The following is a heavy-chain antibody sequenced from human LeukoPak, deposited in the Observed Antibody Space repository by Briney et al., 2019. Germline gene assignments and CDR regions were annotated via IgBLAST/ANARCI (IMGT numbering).Heavy chain of an antibody. CDR2: IFHGEST. J-gene: IGHJ3*02. Sequence: PSETPSLTCTVSGGSISSGGYYWSWIRQHPGKGLEWIGYIFHGESTHYNPSLKSRVTISIDRSKDQFSLKLSAVTAADTAVYYCARGRSTVNDFFDIWGQGTMVTVSS. V-gene: IGHV4-30-2*01. D-gene: IGHD4-17*01. CDR3: ARGRSTVNDFFDI. CDR1: GGSISSGGYY.